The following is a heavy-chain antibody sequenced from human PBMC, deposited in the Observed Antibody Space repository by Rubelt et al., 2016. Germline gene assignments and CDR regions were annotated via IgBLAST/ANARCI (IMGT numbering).Heavy chain of an antibody. CDR2: IYYSGST. V-gene: IGHV4-38-2*02. D-gene: IGHD4-11*01. CDR3: ARERYNNSIDY. Sequence: QVQLQESGPGLVKPSETLSLTCIVSDYSISSDYYWDWIRQPPGKGLEWIGSIYYSGSTYYNPSLKSRVSISVDTSKNRCRPRWGAVTAADVAVCYGARERYNNSIDYWGQGTLVTVSS. CDR1: DYSISSDYY. J-gene: IGHJ4*02.